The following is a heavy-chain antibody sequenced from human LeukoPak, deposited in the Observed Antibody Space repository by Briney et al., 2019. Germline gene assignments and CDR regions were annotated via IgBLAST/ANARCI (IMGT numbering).Heavy chain of an antibody. J-gene: IGHJ4*02. CDR2: ISYDGSNK. D-gene: IGHD1-14*01. V-gene: IGHV3-30-3*01. CDR3: AREPEGVLPHFDY. Sequence: PGGSLRLSCAASGFTFSSYAMHWVRQAPGEGLEWVAVISYDGSNKYYADSVKGRFTISRDNSKNTLYLQMNSLRAEDTAVYYCAREPEGVLPHFDYWGQGTLVTVSS. CDR1: GFTFSSYA.